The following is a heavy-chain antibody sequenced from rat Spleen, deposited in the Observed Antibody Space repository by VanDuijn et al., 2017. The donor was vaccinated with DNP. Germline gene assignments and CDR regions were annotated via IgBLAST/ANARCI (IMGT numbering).Heavy chain of an antibody. CDR1: GFTFNRFW. CDR2: IGHSGATT. Sequence: EVQLVESGGGLVQPGRSLQLSCVVSGFTFNRFWMTWIRQVPGKGLEWVASIGHSGATTYYSDSVKGRFTISRDNAENTLYLQMNSLRSEDTATYYCARPLMFTSDYFFDYWGQGVMVTVSS. V-gene: IGHV5-31*01. D-gene: IGHD1-6*01. J-gene: IGHJ2*01. CDR3: ARPLMFTSDYFFDY.